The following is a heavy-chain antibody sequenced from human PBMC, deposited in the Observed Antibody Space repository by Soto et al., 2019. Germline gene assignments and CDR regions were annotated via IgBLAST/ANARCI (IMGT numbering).Heavy chain of an antibody. CDR3: ARDDSGFSGSHYIDYFNY. D-gene: IGHD1-26*01. CDR2: INAGNGNT. V-gene: IGHV1-3*01. Sequence: ASVKLSCKASGYTLTSYAMHWVRQAPGQRLEWMGWINAGNGNTKYPQKFQGRVTFTRDTSAGTVYMQLSSLTSEDTAVYYCARDDSGFSGSHYIDYFNYWGQGALVTVSS. J-gene: IGHJ4*02. CDR1: GYTLTSYA.